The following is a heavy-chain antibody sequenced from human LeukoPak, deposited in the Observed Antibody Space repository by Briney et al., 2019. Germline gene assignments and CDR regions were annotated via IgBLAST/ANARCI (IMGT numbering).Heavy chain of an antibody. V-gene: IGHV4-39*07. CDR1: GGSISSDDYY. D-gene: IGHD6-13*01. CDR3: ARASYSRAHYNPGFDY. CDR2: IYYSGST. J-gene: IGHJ4*02. Sequence: SETLSLTCTVSGGSISSDDYYWGWTRQPPGRGLEWIGAIYYSGSTYYNPPLNSRVTISTDTSKTQFSLRLRSVTSADTAVYYCARASYSRAHYNPGFDYWGQGILVSVSS.